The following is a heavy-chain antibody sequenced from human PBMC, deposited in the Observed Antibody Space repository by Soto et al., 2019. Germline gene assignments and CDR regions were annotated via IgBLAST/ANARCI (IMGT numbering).Heavy chain of an antibody. J-gene: IGHJ4*02. Sequence: ASVKVSCKVSGYTLTELSMHWVRQAPGKGLEWMGWMNPNSGNTGYAQKFQGRVTMTRNTSISTAYMELSSLRSEDTAVYYCARSLVVPFDYWGQGTLVTVSS. V-gene: IGHV1-8*01. CDR2: MNPNSGNT. D-gene: IGHD2-15*01. CDR1: GYTLTELS. CDR3: ARSLVVPFDY.